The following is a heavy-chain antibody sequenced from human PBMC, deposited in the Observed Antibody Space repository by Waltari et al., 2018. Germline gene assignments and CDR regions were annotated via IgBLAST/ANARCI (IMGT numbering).Heavy chain of an antibody. V-gene: IGHV1-2*02. CDR2: INPSSGGT. J-gene: IGHJ5*02. D-gene: IGHD6-13*01. Sequence: QVQLVQSGAEVKKPGASVKVSCKASGYSFTTYSIYWVRQAHGHGLEWMGWINPSSGGTKYAQKIQGRVTMTRDTSISTAYMELSSLRSDDTAVYYCARGTSSWYQTNNWFDPWGQGTLVTVSS. CDR3: ARGTSSWYQTNNWFDP. CDR1: GYSFTTYS.